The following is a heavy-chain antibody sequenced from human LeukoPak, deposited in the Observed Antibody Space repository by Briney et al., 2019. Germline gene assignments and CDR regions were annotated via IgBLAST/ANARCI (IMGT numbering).Heavy chain of an antibody. CDR1: GFTFSSYW. CDR3: ARGRYSSTTYYFDY. CDR2: INHNGNVN. J-gene: IGHJ4*02. D-gene: IGHD6-13*01. Sequence: PGGSLRLSCAASGFTFSSYWMNWARQAPGKGLEWVASINHNGNVNYYVDSVKGRFTISRDNAKNSLYLQMNSLRAEDTAVYYCARGRYSSTTYYFDYWGQGTLVTVSS. V-gene: IGHV3-7*03.